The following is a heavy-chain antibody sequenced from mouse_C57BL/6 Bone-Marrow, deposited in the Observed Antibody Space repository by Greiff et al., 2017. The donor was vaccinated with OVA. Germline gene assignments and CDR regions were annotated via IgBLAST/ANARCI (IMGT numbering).Heavy chain of an antibody. V-gene: IGHV1-54*01. CDR2: INPGSGGT. CDR3: ARHECYDGYYPWFAY. Sequence: VQLQQSGAELVRPGTSVKVSCKASGYAFTNYLIEWVKQRPGQGLEWIGVINPGSGGTNYNEKFKDKATLTADKSSSTVYMELSRLTSEDSAVYFCARHECYDGYYPWFAYWGQGTLVTVSA. D-gene: IGHD2-3*01. CDR1: GYAFTNYL. J-gene: IGHJ3*01.